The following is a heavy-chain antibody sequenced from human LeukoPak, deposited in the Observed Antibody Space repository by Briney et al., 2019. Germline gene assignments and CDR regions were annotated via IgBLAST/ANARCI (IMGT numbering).Heavy chain of an antibody. CDR2: ISGSGGST. D-gene: IGHD1-26*01. Sequence: PGGSLRLSCAASGFTFSSYAMSWVRQAPGKGLEWVSAISGSGGSTYYADSVKGRFTISRDNSENALYLQMNSLRAEDTAVYYCAKDSREVQELDYWGQGTLVTVSS. CDR3: AKDSREVQELDY. J-gene: IGHJ4*02. CDR1: GFTFSSYA. V-gene: IGHV3-23*01.